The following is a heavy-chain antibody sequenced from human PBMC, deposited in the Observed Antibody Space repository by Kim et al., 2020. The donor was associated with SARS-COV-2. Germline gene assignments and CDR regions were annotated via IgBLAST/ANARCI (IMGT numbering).Heavy chain of an antibody. CDR2: INHSGST. D-gene: IGHD4-17*01. Sequence: SETLSLTCAVYGGSFSGYYWSWIRQPPGKGLEWIGEINHSGSTNYNPSLKSRVTISVDTSKNQFSLKLSSVTAADTAVYYCARGPASQHYGDYATHTGGWFDPWGQGTLVTVSS. CDR3: ARGPASQHYGDYATHTGGWFDP. CDR1: GGSFSGYY. J-gene: IGHJ5*02. V-gene: IGHV4-34*01.